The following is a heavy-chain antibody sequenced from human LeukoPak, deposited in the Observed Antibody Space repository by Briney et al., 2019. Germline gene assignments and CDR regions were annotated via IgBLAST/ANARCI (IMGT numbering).Heavy chain of an antibody. D-gene: IGHD4-17*01. CDR2: IYYSGST. V-gene: IGHV4-30-4*08. CDR3: ARGPYGDYVGY. J-gene: IGHJ4*02. Sequence: SETLSLTCTVSGGSISSGDYYWSWIRQPPGKGLEWIGYIYYSGSTYYNPSLKSRVTLSVDTSKNQFSLKLSSVTAADTAVYYCARGPYGDYVGYWGQGTLVTVSS. CDR1: GGSISSGDYY.